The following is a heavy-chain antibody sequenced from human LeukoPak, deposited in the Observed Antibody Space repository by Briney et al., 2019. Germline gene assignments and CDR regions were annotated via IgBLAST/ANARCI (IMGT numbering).Heavy chain of an antibody. D-gene: IGHD6-13*01. CDR3: ARVGSSWAYYYYYYMDV. J-gene: IGHJ6*03. Sequence: SETLSLTCTVSGGSIISSSFWWGWIRQPPGKGLEWIGSIYYSGVSYYNTSLKSRVTISVDTSKNQFSLKLSSVTAADTAVYYCARVGSSWAYYYYYYMDVWGKGTTVTVSS. CDR2: IYYSGVS. V-gene: IGHV4-39*07. CDR1: GGSIISSSFW.